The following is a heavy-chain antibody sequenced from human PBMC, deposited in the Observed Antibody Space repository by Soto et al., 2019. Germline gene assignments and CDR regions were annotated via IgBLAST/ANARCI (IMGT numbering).Heavy chain of an antibody. CDR3: ARSWNGYYCSGGSCYPSWFDP. D-gene: IGHD2-15*01. CDR1: GCTFTSYG. J-gene: IGHJ5*02. CDR2: ISAYNGNT. V-gene: IGHV1-18*01. Sequence: ASVKVSCKASGCTFTSYGISWVRQAPGQGLEWMGWISAYNGNTNYAQKLQGRVTMTTDTSTSTAYMELRSLRSDDTAVYYCARSWNGYYCSGGSCYPSWFDPWGRGTLVTVSS.